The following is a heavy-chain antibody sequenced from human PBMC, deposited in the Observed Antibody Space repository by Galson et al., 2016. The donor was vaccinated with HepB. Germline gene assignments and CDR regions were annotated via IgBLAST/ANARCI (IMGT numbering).Heavy chain of an antibody. CDR3: VGYGRGSYVIDY. J-gene: IGHJ4*02. D-gene: IGHD3-10*01. CDR2: INDNGGIT. Sequence: SLRLSCAASGITFSIYAMHWVRQAPGKGLEFVSSINDNGGITNYADSVKGRFFISRDNSKNTLHLQLSSLRTEDTALYYCVGYGRGSYVIDYWGQGTLVTVSS. CDR1: GITFSIYA. V-gene: IGHV3-64D*09.